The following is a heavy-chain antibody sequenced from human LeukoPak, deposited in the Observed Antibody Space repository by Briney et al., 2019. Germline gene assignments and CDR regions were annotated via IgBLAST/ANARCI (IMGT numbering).Heavy chain of an antibody. Sequence: GGSLRLSCAVSRFTFSSYWMHWVRQAPGKGLVWVSRIDRDGSRINYADSVKGRFTISRDNGKNTLFLQMNSLRAEDAAVYYCVRGNDYGGPHYWGQGTLVTVSS. J-gene: IGHJ4*02. V-gene: IGHV3-74*01. CDR3: VRGNDYGGPHY. CDR1: RFTFSSYW. D-gene: IGHD4-23*01. CDR2: IDRDGSRI.